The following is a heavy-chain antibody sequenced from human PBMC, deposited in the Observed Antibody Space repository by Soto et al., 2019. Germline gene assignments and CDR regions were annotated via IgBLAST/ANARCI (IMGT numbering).Heavy chain of an antibody. CDR3: ARDKEYYYDSSGYYGVYFQH. D-gene: IGHD3-22*01. J-gene: IGHJ1*01. Sequence: QVQLVQSGAEVKKPGSSVKVSCKASGGTFSSYAISWVQQAPGQGLEWMGGIIPMFPTANYAQKFQGRVTITADASTSTAYMELSSLRSEDTAVYYCARDKEYYYDSSGYYGVYFQHWGQGTLVTVSS. V-gene: IGHV1-69*01. CDR1: GGTFSSYA. CDR2: IIPMFPTA.